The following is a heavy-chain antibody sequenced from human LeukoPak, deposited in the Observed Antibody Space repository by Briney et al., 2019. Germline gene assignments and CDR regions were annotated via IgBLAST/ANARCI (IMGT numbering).Heavy chain of an antibody. D-gene: IGHD1-1*01. J-gene: IGHJ4*02. CDR1: GGSISTYY. V-gene: IGHV4-59*01. CDR3: ARVGDWNDLVY. Sequence: SETLSLTCTVSGGSISTYYWSWIRQPPGKGLEWIGYISYTVTSNYDPSLKSRVTISVDTSKNQFSLKLSSVTAADTAVYYCARVGDWNDLVYWGQGTLVTVSS. CDR2: ISYTVTS.